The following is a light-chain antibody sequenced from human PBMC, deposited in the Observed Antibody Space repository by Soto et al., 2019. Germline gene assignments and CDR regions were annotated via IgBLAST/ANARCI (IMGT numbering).Light chain of an antibody. CDR2: AAS. J-gene: IGKJ1*01. Sequence: DIQMTQSPSSLSASVGDRVTITCRASQSISSYLNWYQQKPGKAPKLLIYAASSLQSGVPSRFIGSGSGTEFTLTITSLQPDDFGTYYCQQYMTSSRTFGQGTKVDNK. CDR3: QQYMTSSRT. V-gene: IGKV1-39*01. CDR1: QSISSY.